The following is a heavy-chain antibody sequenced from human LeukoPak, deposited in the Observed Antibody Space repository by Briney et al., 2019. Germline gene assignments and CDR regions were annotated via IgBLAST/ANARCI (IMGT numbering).Heavy chain of an antibody. CDR2: ISAYNGNT. CDR3: ARDSNIVVVPAANDY. CDR1: GYTVTSYG. V-gene: IGHV1-18*01. J-gene: IGHJ4*02. D-gene: IGHD2-2*01. Sequence: ASVKVSCKASGYTVTSYGISWVRQAPGQGLEWMGWISAYNGNTNYAQKLQGRVTMTTDTSTSTAYMELRSLRSDDTAVYYCARDSNIVVVPAANDYWGQGTLVTVSS.